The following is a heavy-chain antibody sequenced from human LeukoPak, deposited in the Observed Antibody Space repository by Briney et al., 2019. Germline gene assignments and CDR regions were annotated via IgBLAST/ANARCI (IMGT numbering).Heavy chain of an antibody. Sequence: PGRSLRLSCAASGFTFDDYAMHWVRQAPGKGLEWVSGISWNSGSIGYADSVKGRFIISRDNAKNSLYLQMNSLRAEDMALYYCAKAGKVGYYYYYMDVWGKGTTVTVFS. CDR3: AKAGKVGYYYYYMDV. D-gene: IGHD1-26*01. J-gene: IGHJ6*03. CDR2: ISWNSGSI. V-gene: IGHV3-9*03. CDR1: GFTFDDYA.